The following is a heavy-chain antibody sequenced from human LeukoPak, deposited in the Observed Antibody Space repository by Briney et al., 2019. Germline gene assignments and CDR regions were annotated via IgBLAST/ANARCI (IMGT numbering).Heavy chain of an antibody. J-gene: IGHJ5*02. CDR2: IYYSGNT. CDR3: ARQIRYTYDPNWFHP. V-gene: IGHV4-39*01. Sequence: SETLSLACSVSGDSITATSYYWAWIRQPPGKGLEWIGSIYYSGNTNYDPSLQSRVTISVDTSKNQFSLSLSSVTAADTAVYYCARQIRYTYDPNWFHPWGQGTLVTVSS. D-gene: IGHD5-12*01. CDR1: GDSITATSYY.